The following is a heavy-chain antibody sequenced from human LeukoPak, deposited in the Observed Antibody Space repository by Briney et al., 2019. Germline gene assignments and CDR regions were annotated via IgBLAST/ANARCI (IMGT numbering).Heavy chain of an antibody. CDR3: ARDLYRIVVVPHYFDY. CDR2: ISSSSTI. CDR1: GFTFSSYS. Sequence: PGGSLRLSCAASGFTFSSYSMNWVRQAPGKGLEWVSYISSSSTIYYADSVKGRFTISRDNAKNSLYLQMNSLRAEDTAVYYCARDLYRIVVVPHYFDYWGQGTLVTVSS. J-gene: IGHJ4*02. D-gene: IGHD3-22*01. V-gene: IGHV3-48*04.